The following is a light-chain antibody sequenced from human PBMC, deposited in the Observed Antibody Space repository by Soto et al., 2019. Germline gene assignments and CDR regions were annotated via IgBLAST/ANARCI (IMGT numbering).Light chain of an antibody. J-gene: IGKJ1*01. V-gene: IGKV1-5*03. CDR3: QQYYSYWT. Sequence: DIQMTQSPSTLSASVGDRVTITCRASQSISSWLAWYQHKPAKAPKLLIHKASSLESGVPSRVSGSGSGTESTITISLLLPDDFAEYYCQQYYSYWTCGQGTKVEI. CDR2: KAS. CDR1: QSISSW.